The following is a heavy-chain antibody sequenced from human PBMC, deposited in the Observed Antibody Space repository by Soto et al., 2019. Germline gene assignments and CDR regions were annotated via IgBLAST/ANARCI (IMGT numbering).Heavy chain of an antibody. J-gene: IGHJ5*02. V-gene: IGHV4-59*01. CDR3: ARDSCSGGSCYSDWFDP. Sequence: SETLSLTCTVSGGSISSYYWSWIRQPPGKGLEWIGYIYYSGSTNYNPSLKSRVTISVDTSKNQFSLKLSSVTAADTAVYYCARDSCSGGSCYSDWFDPWGQGTLVTVSS. D-gene: IGHD2-15*01. CDR2: IYYSGST. CDR1: GGSISSYY.